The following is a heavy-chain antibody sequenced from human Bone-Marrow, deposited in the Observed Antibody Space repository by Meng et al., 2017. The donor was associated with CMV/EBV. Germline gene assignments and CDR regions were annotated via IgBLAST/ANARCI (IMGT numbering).Heavy chain of an antibody. Sequence: GGSLRLSCAASGFTFSSYSMNWVRQAPGKGLEWVSSISSSSSYIYYADSVKGRFTISRDNAKHSLYLQINSLRAEDTAVYYCARVRIDYYYYGMDIWGHGTTVTVSS. CDR1: GFTFSSYS. V-gene: IGHV3-21*01. J-gene: IGHJ6*02. CDR3: ARVRIDYYYYGMDI. D-gene: IGHD2-15*01. CDR2: ISSSSSYI.